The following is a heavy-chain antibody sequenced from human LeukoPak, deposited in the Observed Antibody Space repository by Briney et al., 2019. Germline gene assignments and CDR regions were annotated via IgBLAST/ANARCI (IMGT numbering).Heavy chain of an antibody. CDR2: ISGSGANT. V-gene: IGHV3-23*01. J-gene: IGHJ2*01. CDR3: AKGSSRGYPEWYFDL. CDR1: GFTFSNYA. D-gene: IGHD3-22*01. Sequence: PGGSLRLSCAASGFTFSNYAMNWVRQPPGKGLEWVSAISGSGANTYYADSVKSRFTISRDNSKNTLYLQMNILRAEDSAVFYCAKGSSRGYPEWYFDLWGRGTLVTVSS.